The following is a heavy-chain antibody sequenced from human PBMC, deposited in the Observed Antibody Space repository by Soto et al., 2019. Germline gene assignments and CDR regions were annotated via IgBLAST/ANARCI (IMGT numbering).Heavy chain of an antibody. D-gene: IGHD2-21*01. V-gene: IGHV1-69*02. Sequence: QVQVVQSGAEVKKPESSVKVSCKPSGVTFNTYTVNWVRLAPGHGLEWMGRFIPILDMANYAQKFQDRVTLTADRSTFTAYMELNSLTSDDTAVYYCAITYCRDNSCPRDFDFWGPGTRVTASS. CDR1: GVTFNTYT. CDR3: AITYCRDNSCPRDFDF. J-gene: IGHJ4*02. CDR2: FIPILDMA.